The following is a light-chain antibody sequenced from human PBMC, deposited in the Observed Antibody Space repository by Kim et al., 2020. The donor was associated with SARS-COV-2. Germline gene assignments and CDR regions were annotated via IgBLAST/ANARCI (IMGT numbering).Light chain of an antibody. V-gene: IGKV3-15*01. CDR2: GAS. CDR1: QSISNN. CDR3: QQYNKWPLT. Sequence: ILMTQSPATLSMSPGERATLSCRASQSISNNIARYQQKPGQAPRLLIYGASTRATGMPARFTGGGSGTEFTLTISSLQSEDSAVYYCQQYNKWPLTFGGGTKVDIK. J-gene: IGKJ4*01.